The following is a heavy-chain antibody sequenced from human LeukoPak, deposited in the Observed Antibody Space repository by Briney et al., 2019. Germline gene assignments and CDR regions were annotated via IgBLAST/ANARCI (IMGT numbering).Heavy chain of an antibody. V-gene: IGHV3-48*01. CDR1: GFTFSSYN. CDR3: ARDYYDSSGYYWSAY. Sequence: GGSLRLSCATSGFTFSSYNMNWVRQAPGKGLEWISLININSDTIYYADSVKGRFTISRDNAKNSLFLQMTSLRAEDTAVYYCARDYYDSSGYYWSAYWGQGTLVPVSS. J-gene: IGHJ4*02. D-gene: IGHD3-22*01. CDR2: ININSDTI.